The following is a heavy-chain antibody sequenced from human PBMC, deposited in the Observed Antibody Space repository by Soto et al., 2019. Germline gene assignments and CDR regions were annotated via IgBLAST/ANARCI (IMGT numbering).Heavy chain of an antibody. J-gene: IGHJ4*02. CDR1: GFTFSTSA. Sequence: GGSLRLSCATSGFTFSTSAMHWVRQVSGKGLEWIARIRNKANNYATTYAPSVKGRFTISRDDSENTVYLHMNSLKIEDTAIYYCAKQIYGGNSWGQGTLVTVSS. V-gene: IGHV3-73*01. CDR3: AKQIYGGNS. CDR2: IRNKANNYAT. D-gene: IGHD2-21*02.